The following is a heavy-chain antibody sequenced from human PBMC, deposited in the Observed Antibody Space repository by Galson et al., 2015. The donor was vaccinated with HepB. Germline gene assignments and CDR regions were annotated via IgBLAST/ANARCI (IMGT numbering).Heavy chain of an antibody. D-gene: IGHD3-9*01. CDR1: GFTFSSHD. CDR3: ARELRYFDWLLFDY. J-gene: IGHJ4*02. V-gene: IGHV3-13*04. Sequence: SLRLSCAASGFTFSSHDMHWVRQVTGKGLEWVSGIDTAGGAYYPGSVKGRFTISRENAKNSLYLQMNSLRAEDTAVYYCARELRYFDWLLFDYWGQGTLVTVSS. CDR2: IDTAGGA.